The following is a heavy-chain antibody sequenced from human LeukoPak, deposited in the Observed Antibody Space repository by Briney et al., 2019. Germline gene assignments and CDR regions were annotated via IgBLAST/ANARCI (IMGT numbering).Heavy chain of an antibody. D-gene: IGHD2-8*02. CDR1: GFPFSTFA. V-gene: IGHV3-23*01. J-gene: IGHJ4*02. CDR3: ATYRQVLLPFES. Sequence: QAGGSLRLSCAASGFPFSTFAMIWVRQPPGKGLEWVSSIFPSGGEIHYADSVRGRFTISRDNSKSTLSLQMNSLRAEDTAIYYCATYRQVLLPFESWGQGTLVTVSS. CDR2: IFPSGGEI.